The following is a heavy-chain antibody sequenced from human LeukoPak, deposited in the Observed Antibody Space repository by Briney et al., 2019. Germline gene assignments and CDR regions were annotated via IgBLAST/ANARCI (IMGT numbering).Heavy chain of an antibody. CDR3: ARSPCTSASCPRRNVFDV. J-gene: IGHJ3*01. CDR2: MYYSGST. V-gene: IGHV4-59*08. Sequence: SETLSLTCTVSGGSISNYYWSWIRQPPGKGLEWIGYMYYSGSTNYNPSLESRVTISGDTSKNQSSLKLISVTAADTAVYYCARSPCTSASCPRRNVFDVWGQGTMVTVSS. CDR1: GGSISNYY. D-gene: IGHD2-2*01.